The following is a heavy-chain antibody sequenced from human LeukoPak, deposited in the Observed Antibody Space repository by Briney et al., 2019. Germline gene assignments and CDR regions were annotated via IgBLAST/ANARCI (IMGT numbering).Heavy chain of an antibody. CDR3: ARSAQGRGIIDY. V-gene: IGHV1-69*13. J-gene: IGHJ4*02. CDR1: GGTFSSYA. CDR2: IIPLYGTA. D-gene: IGHD1-26*01. Sequence: SVKVSCKASGGTFSSYAFSWVRQAPGQGLEWMGGIIPLYGTANYAQRFQGRVTITADESTSTVYMELSSLRSEDTAVYYCARSAQGRGIIDYWGQGTLVTVSS.